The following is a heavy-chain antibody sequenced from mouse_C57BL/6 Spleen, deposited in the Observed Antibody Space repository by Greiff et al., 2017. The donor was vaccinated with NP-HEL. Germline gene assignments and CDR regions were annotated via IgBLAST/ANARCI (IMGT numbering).Heavy chain of an antibody. J-gene: IGHJ1*03. Sequence: QVQLQQPGAELVKPGASVKLSCKASGYTFTSYWMHWVKQRPGRGLEWIGRIDPNSGGTKYNEKFKSKATLTVDTSSSTAYMQLSSLTSEDSAVYYCASYYGSSYWYFDVWGTGTTVTVSS. CDR2: IDPNSGGT. CDR1: GYTFTSYW. D-gene: IGHD1-1*01. V-gene: IGHV1-62-3*01. CDR3: ASYYGSSYWYFDV.